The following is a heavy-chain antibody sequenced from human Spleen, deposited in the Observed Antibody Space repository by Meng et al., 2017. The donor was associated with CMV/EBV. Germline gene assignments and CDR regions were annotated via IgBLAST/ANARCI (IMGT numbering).Heavy chain of an antibody. CDR3: ARQLLTGAKFDY. V-gene: IGHV1-69*04. D-gene: IGHD3-9*01. Sequence: CRAAAGTFSSYAISWVRQAPGQGLEWMGRIIPILGIANYAQKFQGRVTITADKSTSTAYMELSSLRSEDTAVYYCARQLLTGAKFDYWGQGTLVTVSS. CDR2: IIPILGIA. J-gene: IGHJ4*02. CDR1: AGTFSSYA.